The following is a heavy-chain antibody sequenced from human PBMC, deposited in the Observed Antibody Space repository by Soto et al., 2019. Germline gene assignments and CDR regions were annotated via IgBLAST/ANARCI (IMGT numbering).Heavy chain of an antibody. CDR3: AKVSVDGSSGSRVRQPFDY. Sequence: EVQLLESGGDLVQPGGSLRLSCEASGFTFSSYAMSWVRQGPGKGKEWVSGISGTGSSTYYADSVKGRFTISRDNSKNTLDLQMNSLRVEDTAVYFCAKVSVDGSSGSRVRQPFDYWGQGTLVTVSS. D-gene: IGHD2-15*01. V-gene: IGHV3-23*01. CDR1: GFTFSSYA. J-gene: IGHJ4*02. CDR2: ISGTGSST.